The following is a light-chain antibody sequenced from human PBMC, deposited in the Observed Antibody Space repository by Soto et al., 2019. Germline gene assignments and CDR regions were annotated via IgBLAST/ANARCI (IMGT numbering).Light chain of an antibody. CDR3: QQYNNWPPIT. V-gene: IGKV3-15*01. CDR2: YAS. Sequence: EIMMTQSPATLSVSPGERATLSCRASQSVSKNLAWYQQKPGQAPRLHIYYASTRATGIPARFSGSGSGTEFTLTISSLQSEDFALYYCQQYNNWPPITFGQGTRLEIK. CDR1: QSVSKN. J-gene: IGKJ5*01.